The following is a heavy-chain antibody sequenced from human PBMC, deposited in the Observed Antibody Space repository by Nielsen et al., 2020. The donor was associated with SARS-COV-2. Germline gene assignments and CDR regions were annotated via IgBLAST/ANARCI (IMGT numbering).Heavy chain of an antibody. CDR3: AKRGSGTFAFDI. CDR2: ISWNSGSI. Sequence: SLKISCAASGFTFDDYAMHWVRQAPGKGLEWVSGISWNSGSIGYVDSVKGRFTISRDNAENSLYLQMNSLRLEDTAFYYCAKRGSGTFAFDIWGHGTMVIVSS. V-gene: IGHV3-9*01. J-gene: IGHJ3*02. CDR1: GFTFDDYA. D-gene: IGHD1-26*01.